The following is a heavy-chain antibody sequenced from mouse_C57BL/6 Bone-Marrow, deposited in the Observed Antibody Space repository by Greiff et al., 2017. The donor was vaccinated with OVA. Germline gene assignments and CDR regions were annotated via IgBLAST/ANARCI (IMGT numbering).Heavy chain of an antibody. D-gene: IGHD3-3*01. V-gene: IGHV1-81*01. CDR1: GYTFTSYG. CDR2: IYPRSGNT. J-gene: IGHJ3*01. CDR3: SRRLGQAY. Sequence: VQLQQSGAELARPGASVKLSCKASGYTFTSYGISWVKQRTGQGLEWIGEIYPRSGNTYYNEKFKGKATLTADKSSSTAYMELRSLTSEDSAFYFCSRRLGQAYWGQGTLVTVSA.